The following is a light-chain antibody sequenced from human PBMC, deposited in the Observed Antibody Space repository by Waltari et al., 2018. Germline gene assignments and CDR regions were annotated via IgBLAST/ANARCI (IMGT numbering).Light chain of an antibody. CDR3: QSYDSSLSGFYV. CDR2: GNS. J-gene: IGLJ1*01. Sequence: QSVLTQPPSVSGAPGQRVTIPCTGSSSNIGAGYDVHWYPQLPGTAPKRPSYGNSNRPSGVPDRFSGSKSGTSASLAITGLQAEDEADYYCQSYDSSLSGFYVFGTGTKVTVL. CDR1: SSNIGAGYD. V-gene: IGLV1-40*01.